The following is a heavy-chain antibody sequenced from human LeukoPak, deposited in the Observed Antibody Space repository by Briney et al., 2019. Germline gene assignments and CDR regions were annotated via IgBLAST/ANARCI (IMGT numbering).Heavy chain of an antibody. Sequence: SETLSLTCTVSGGSISSSSYYWGWIRQPPGKGLEWIGYIYDSGSTYYNPSLKSRVTISADTSKNQFSLKLSSVTAADTAVFYCARVPIIRGVIEDWGQGTLVSVSS. V-gene: IGHV4-31*03. CDR3: ARVPIIRGVIED. D-gene: IGHD3-10*01. CDR2: IYDSGST. CDR1: GGSISSSSYY. J-gene: IGHJ4*02.